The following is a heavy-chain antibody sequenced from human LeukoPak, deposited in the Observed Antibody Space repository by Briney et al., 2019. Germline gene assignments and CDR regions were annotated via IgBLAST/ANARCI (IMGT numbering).Heavy chain of an antibody. D-gene: IGHD1-26*01. V-gene: IGHV3-30*03. CDR3: ARVGEGAAKD. CDR1: GFTFSDSG. Sequence: GRSLRLSCAASGFTFSDSGMHWVRQAPGKGLEWVAIISFDGSRRFYADSVRGRFTVSRDNSKNTLYLRMNSLRAEDTAVYYCARVGEGAAKDWGQGTLVTVSS. J-gene: IGHJ4*02. CDR2: ISFDGSRR.